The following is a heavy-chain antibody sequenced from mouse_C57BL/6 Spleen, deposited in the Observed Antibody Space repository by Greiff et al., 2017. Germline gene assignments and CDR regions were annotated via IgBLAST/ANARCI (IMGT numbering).Heavy chain of an antibody. CDR1: GYTFTDYE. V-gene: IGHV1-15*01. J-gene: IGHJ1*03. D-gene: IGHD1-1*01. CDR3: TRGVDWYFDV. Sequence: VKLQQSGAELVRPGASVTLSCKASGYTFTDYEMHWVKQTPVHGLEWIGAIDPETGGTAYNQKFKGMAILTADKSSSTAYMELRSLTSEDSAVYYCTRGVDWYFDVWGTGTTVTVSS. CDR2: IDPETGGT.